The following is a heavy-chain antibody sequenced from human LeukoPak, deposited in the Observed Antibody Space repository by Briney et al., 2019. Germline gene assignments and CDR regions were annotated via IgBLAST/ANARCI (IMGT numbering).Heavy chain of an antibody. V-gene: IGHV4-30-2*01. CDR3: ARAHGGNLDY. D-gene: IGHD2-15*01. CDR2: IYHSGST. CDR1: GGSFSGYS. J-gene: IGHJ4*02. Sequence: SETLSLTCAVYGGSFSGYSWSWIRQPPGKGLEWIGYIYHSGSTYSNPSLKSRVTISVDRSKNQFSLKLSSVTAADTAVYYCARAHGGNLDYWGQGTLVTVSS.